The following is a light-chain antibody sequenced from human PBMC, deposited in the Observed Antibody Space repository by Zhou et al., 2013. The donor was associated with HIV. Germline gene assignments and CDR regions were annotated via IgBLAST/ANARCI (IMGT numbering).Light chain of an antibody. CDR3: QHYDKSPRT. V-gene: IGKV3-20*01. CDR1: QRVGNNY. J-gene: IGKJ1*01. CDR2: GAS. Sequence: DIVLTQSPATLSLSPGERATLSCRASQRVGNNYLAWYQQRPGQAPRLLIYGASSRATGIPARFSVSGSGTDFTLTISRLEPEDFAMYYCQHYDKSPRTFGQGTKVEIK.